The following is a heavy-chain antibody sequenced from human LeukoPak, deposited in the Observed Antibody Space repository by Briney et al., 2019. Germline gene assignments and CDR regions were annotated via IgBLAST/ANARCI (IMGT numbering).Heavy chain of an antibody. V-gene: IGHV1-2*02. CDR1: GYTFTGYY. J-gene: IGHJ5*02. CDR2: INPNSGGT. D-gene: IGHD1-26*01. CDR3: ARDRAPLVLWYWFDP. Sequence: HGASVKVSCKASGYTFTGYYMHWVRQAPGQGLEWMGWINPNSGGTNYAQKFQGRVTMTRDTSISTAYMELSRLRSDDTAVYYCARDRAPLVLWYWFDPWGQGTLVTVSS.